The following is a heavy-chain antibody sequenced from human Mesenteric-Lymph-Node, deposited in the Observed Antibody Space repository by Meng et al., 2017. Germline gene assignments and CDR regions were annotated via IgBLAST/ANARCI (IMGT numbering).Heavy chain of an antibody. CDR1: GASLSSRNW. Sequence: EPGPGRVKPAGTLSPPCAVSGASLSSRNWWSWVRQPPGKGLEWIGEIYHSGSTNYNPSLKSRVTISVDESKNQFSLRLSSVTAADTAVYYCARVGAYCGGDCYHPRWGQGTLVTVSS. CDR3: ARVGAYCGGDCYHPR. V-gene: IGHV4-4*02. CDR2: IYHSGST. J-gene: IGHJ4*02. D-gene: IGHD2-21*02.